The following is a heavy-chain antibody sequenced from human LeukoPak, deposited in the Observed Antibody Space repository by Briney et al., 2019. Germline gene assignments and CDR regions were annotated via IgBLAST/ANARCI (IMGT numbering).Heavy chain of an antibody. CDR2: INQDGSEN. V-gene: IGHV3-7*01. CDR1: GFIFSRYW. J-gene: IGHJ5*02. Sequence: PGGSLRLSCAASGFIFSRYWMSWIRQAPGKGLEWVANINQDGSENYYVDSVKGRFTISRDNVKNSLYLQMNSLRAEDTAVYYCARASAGIAVVGRFDPRGQGTLVTVSS. D-gene: IGHD6-19*01. CDR3: ARASAGIAVVGRFDP.